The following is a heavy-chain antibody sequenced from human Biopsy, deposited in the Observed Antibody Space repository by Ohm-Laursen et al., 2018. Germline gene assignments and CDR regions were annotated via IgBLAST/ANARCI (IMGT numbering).Heavy chain of an antibody. CDR2: ISGYNGNT. V-gene: IGHV1-18*01. Sequence: ASVKVSCKASGYSFNNYGINWVRQAPGQGLEWMGRISGYNGNTRYAQKFQGRVTMTTDTSTSAVYMEVRSLRSDDTAVYYCARVALPLYLDNWGQGTRVTVSS. D-gene: IGHD2-21*01. CDR1: GYSFNNYG. CDR3: ARVALPLYLDN. J-gene: IGHJ4*02.